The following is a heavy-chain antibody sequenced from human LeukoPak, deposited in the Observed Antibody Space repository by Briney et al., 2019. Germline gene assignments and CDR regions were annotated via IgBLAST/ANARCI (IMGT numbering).Heavy chain of an antibody. CDR3: ASHSSGRSWFDP. Sequence: RASETLSLTCTVSGGSISSSSYYWGWIRQPPGKGLEWIGSIYYSGSTYYNPSLKSRVTISVDTSKNQFSLKLSSVTAADTAVYYCASHSSGRSWFDPWGQGTLVTVSS. CDR1: GGSISSSSYY. V-gene: IGHV4-39*01. D-gene: IGHD6-19*01. CDR2: IYYSGST. J-gene: IGHJ5*02.